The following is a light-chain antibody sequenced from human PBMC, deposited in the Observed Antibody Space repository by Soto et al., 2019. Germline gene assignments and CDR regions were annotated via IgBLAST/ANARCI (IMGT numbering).Light chain of an antibody. CDR1: QSVSSSY. CDR2: GTS. CDR3: QQYGSSPGT. J-gene: IGKJ1*01. V-gene: IGKV3-20*01. Sequence: EIVLTPSPGTLSLSPGERATASCRPSQSVSSSYLAWYQQKPGQAPRLLIDGTSSRATGIPDRFSGSGSGTDFTLTISRLEPEDFAVYYCQQYGSSPGTFGQGTKVDIK.